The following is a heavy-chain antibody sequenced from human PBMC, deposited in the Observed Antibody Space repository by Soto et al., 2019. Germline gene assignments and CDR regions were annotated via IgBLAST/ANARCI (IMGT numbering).Heavy chain of an antibody. CDR2: IFYSGNT. CDR3: ERDCGYDDPFCS. Sequence: SETLSLTCTVSGGYITNYYWSWIRQPPGKGLEWIGYIFYSGNTNYNPSLRSRVTISVDTSKNQFSLRLSSVTAADTAVYYCERDCGYDDPFCSWGQGTLVTVSS. D-gene: IGHD5-12*01. V-gene: IGHV4-59*01. CDR1: GGYITNYY. J-gene: IGHJ5*02.